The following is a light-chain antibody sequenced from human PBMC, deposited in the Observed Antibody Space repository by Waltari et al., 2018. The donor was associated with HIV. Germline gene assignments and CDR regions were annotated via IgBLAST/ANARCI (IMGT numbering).Light chain of an antibody. CDR3: SSYTSSATVV. Sequence: QSALTQPASVSGSPGQSISISCTGTSSDVGGYNAVSWYQQHPAKAPKLVILEVSNRPSGVSNRFSGSKAGKGASLTIAGLQAEDEAYYYCSSYTSSATVVFGGGTKVTVL. V-gene: IGLV2-14*01. CDR1: SSDVGGYNA. J-gene: IGLJ2*01. CDR2: EVS.